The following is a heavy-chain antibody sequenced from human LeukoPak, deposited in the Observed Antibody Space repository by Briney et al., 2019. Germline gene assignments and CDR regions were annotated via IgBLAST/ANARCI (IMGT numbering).Heavy chain of an antibody. J-gene: IGHJ4*02. CDR1: GGSFSGYF. D-gene: IGHD5-18*01. V-gene: IGHV4-34*01. CDR2: IHPSGTI. Sequence: SETLSLTCAVYGGSFSGYFWTWIRQPPGKGLEWIGEIHPSGTINYNPSLNSRVAISLDTSKNQLSLKMNSVTAADTAVYYCATDRGVYSYGQEVFWGQGTLVTVSS. CDR3: ATDRGVYSYGQEVF.